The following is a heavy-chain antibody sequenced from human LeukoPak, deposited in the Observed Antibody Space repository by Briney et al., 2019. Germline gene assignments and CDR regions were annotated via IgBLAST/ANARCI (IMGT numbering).Heavy chain of an antibody. CDR1: GGSISSYY. J-gene: IGHJ4*01. CDR3: PSAVLGDYNKG. Sequence: SETLSLTCTVSGGSISSYYWSWIRQPPGKGLEWVGYINYSGSTNYNPSLKSRVTISVGTSINQSSLKQTAVTAADTAVYYFPSAVLGDYNKGWGKGTPVTVSS. CDR2: INYSGST. D-gene: IGHD3-16*01. V-gene: IGHV4-59*01.